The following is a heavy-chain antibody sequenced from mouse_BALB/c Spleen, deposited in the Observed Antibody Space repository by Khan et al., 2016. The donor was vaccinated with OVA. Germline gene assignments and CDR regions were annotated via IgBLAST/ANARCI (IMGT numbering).Heavy chain of an antibody. J-gene: IGHJ3*01. CDR1: GYTFTDYY. V-gene: IGHV1-77*01. CDR3: ARRNYFGYTFAY. CDR2: ISPGSGDT. Sequence: QVQLQQPGAELARPGASVKLSCKASGYTFTDYYINWVKQRTGQGLEWIGEISPGSGDTYYNERFKGKATLTADKSSSTAYMQPSSLTSEASAVSFCARRNYFGYTFAYWGQGTLVTVSA. D-gene: IGHD1-2*01.